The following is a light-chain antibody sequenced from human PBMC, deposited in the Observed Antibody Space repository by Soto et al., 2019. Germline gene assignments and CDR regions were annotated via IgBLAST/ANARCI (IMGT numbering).Light chain of an antibody. V-gene: IGKV1-39*01. CDR1: QSISSISSY. CDR3: QQSYSTPLA. J-gene: IGKJ1*01. CDR2: AAS. Sequence: DIQMTQSPSSLSASVGDRVTITCRASQSISSISSYLNWYQQKPGKAPKLLIYAASSLPSGVPSRFSGSGSGTDFTLTISSLQPEDFATYYCQQSYSTPLAFGQGTKVEIK.